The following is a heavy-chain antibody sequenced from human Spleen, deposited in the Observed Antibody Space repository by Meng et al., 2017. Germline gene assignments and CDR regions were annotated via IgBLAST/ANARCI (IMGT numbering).Heavy chain of an antibody. D-gene: IGHD3-10*01. Sequence: SLKISCVASGFTFDDYAMHWVRLAPGKGLEWVSGISSNSISIGYADSVQGRFTISRDNAKNSLYLQMNSLRAEDTAVYYCAKVTSGEWFDPWGQGILVTVSS. CDR3: AKVTSGEWFDP. CDR1: GFTFDDYA. CDR2: ISSNSISI. J-gene: IGHJ5*02. V-gene: IGHV3-9*01.